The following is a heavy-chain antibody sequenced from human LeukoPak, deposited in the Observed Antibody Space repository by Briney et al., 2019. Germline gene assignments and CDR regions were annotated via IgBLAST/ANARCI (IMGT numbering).Heavy chain of an antibody. CDR3: AREHEPMVVAATGFDY. Sequence: GGSLRLSCAASGFTFSSYSMNWVRQAPGKGLEWVSYISSSSSTIYYADSVKGRFTISRDNAKNSLYLQMNSLRDEDTAVCYCAREHEPMVVAATGFDYWGQGTLVTVSS. V-gene: IGHV3-48*02. J-gene: IGHJ4*02. CDR1: GFTFSSYS. D-gene: IGHD2-15*01. CDR2: ISSSSSTI.